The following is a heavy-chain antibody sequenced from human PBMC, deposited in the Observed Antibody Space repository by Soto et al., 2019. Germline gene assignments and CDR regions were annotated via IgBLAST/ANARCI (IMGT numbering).Heavy chain of an antibody. J-gene: IGHJ4*02. CDR3: ARDGGRLETDFDY. CDR1: GYSISNGYY. Sequence: SETLSLTCAVSGYSISNGYYWGWIQQPPGKGLEWIGSIYHSGSTYYNASLKSRVTISVHTSKNQFSLRLSSVTAADTAVYYCARDGGRLETDFDYWGQGTLVTVSS. CDR2: IYHSGST. V-gene: IGHV4-38-2*02. D-gene: IGHD1-26*01.